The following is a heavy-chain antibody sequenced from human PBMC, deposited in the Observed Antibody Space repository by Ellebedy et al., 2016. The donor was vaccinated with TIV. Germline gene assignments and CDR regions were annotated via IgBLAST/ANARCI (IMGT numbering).Heavy chain of an antibody. D-gene: IGHD2-2*01. Sequence: GESLKISXKGSGYSFTSYWIGWVRQMPGKGLEWMGIIYPGDSDTRYSPSFQGQVTISADKSISTAYLQWSSLKASDTAMYYCARQEERVVPPYYYGMDVWGQGTTVTVSS. J-gene: IGHJ6*02. CDR1: GYSFTSYW. CDR3: ARQEERVVPPYYYGMDV. V-gene: IGHV5-51*01. CDR2: IYPGDSDT.